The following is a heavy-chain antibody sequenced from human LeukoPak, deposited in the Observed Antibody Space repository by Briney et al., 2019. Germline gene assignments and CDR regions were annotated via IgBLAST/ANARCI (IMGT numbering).Heavy chain of an antibody. CDR3: ARPLISAAAGTKGMDV. D-gene: IGHD6-13*01. Sequence: PSETLSLTCTVSGGSISSYYWSWIRQPPGKGLEWIGYIYYSGSTNYNPSLKSRVTISVDTSKNQFSLKLSSVTAADTAVYYCARPLISAAAGTKGMDVWGQGTTVTVSS. J-gene: IGHJ6*02. V-gene: IGHV4-59*01. CDR2: IYYSGST. CDR1: GGSISSYY.